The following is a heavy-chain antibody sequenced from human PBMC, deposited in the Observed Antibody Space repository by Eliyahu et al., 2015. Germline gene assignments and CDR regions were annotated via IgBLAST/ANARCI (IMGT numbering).Heavy chain of an antibody. Sequence: EVQLLESGGGLIQPGGSLRLSCSASGFTFSSYAMSWVRQAPGKGLXWVSAISGSGGSTYYADSVKGRFTISRDNSKNTLYLQMNSLRAEDTAVYYCAKTPSSSGWIYYFDYWGQGTLVTVSS. V-gene: IGHV3-23*01. CDR1: GFTFSSYA. D-gene: IGHD6-19*01. J-gene: IGHJ4*02. CDR3: AKTPSSSGWIYYFDY. CDR2: ISGSGGST.